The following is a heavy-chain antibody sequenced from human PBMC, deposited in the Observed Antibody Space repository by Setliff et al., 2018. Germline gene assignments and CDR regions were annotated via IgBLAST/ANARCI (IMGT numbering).Heavy chain of an antibody. V-gene: IGHV4-59*01. Sequence: SETLSLTCNVSGVSISSYYWSWIRQPPGKGLESIGYIQKSGSTNYNPSLMSRVSISVDTSKNQFSLKLRSVTAADTAVYYCGRVDFTMIQGVVGHWGQGTLVTVSS. CDR3: GRVDFTMIQGVVGH. CDR2: IQKSGST. D-gene: IGHD3-10*01. CDR1: GVSISSYY. J-gene: IGHJ1*01.